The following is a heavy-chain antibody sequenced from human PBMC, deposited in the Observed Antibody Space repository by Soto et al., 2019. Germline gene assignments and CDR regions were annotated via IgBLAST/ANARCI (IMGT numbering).Heavy chain of an antibody. D-gene: IGHD2-21*02. CDR3: TRGRGVAVTDDLVAFDI. J-gene: IGHJ3*02. Sequence: QVQLQQWGAGLLKPSETLSLTCAVYGGSFSGYFWSWIRQPPGKGLEWVGEINHSGSTNYNPSLKSRVTLSVDTSKKQFSLKLCSVTAAVMARYYCTRGRGVAVTDDLVAFDIWGQGTRVTVSS. V-gene: IGHV4-34*01. CDR1: GGSFSGYF. CDR2: INHSGST.